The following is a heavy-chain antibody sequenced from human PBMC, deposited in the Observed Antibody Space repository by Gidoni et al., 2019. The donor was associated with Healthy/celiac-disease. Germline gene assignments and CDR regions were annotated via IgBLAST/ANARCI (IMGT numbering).Heavy chain of an antibody. CDR3: AHRQASAGSTSSIKRNYFDY. V-gene: IGHV2-5*01. J-gene: IGHJ4*02. CDR1: GFSLRTSGVG. Sequence: QITLKESGPTLVKPTQTLTLTCTFSGFSLRTSGVGVGWIRQPPGKALEWLALIYWNDDKRYSPSLKSRLTITKDTSKNQVVLTMTNMDPVDTATYYCAHRQASAGSTSSIKRNYFDYWGQGTLVTASS. D-gene: IGHD6-13*01. CDR2: IYWNDDK.